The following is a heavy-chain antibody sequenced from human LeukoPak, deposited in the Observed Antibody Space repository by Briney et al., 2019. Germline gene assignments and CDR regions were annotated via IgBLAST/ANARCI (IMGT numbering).Heavy chain of an antibody. V-gene: IGHV4-61*01. Sequence: PSETLSLTCTVSGGSVSSGSYYWSWIRQPPGKGLEWIGYVYYSGSTNYNPSLKSRVTVSVDTSKNQFSLKLSSVTAADTAVYYCARVPSGVRGIIIDYWAQGTLVTVSS. J-gene: IGHJ4*02. CDR3: ARVPSGVRGIIIDY. D-gene: IGHD3-10*01. CDR2: VYYSGST. CDR1: GGSVSSGSYY.